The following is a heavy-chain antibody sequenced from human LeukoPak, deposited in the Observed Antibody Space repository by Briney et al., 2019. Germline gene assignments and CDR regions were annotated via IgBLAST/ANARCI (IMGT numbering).Heavy chain of an antibody. Sequence: GGSLRLSCAASGFTFSSYAMHWVRQAPGKGLEWVAVISYDGSNKYYADSVKGRFTISRDNSKNTLYLQMNSLRAEDTAVYYCARVPMTVPTYYYYYGMDVWGQGTTVTVSS. CDR3: ARVPMTVPTYYYYYGMDV. D-gene: IGHD1-1*01. CDR1: GFTFSSYA. V-gene: IGHV3-30*04. CDR2: ISYDGSNK. J-gene: IGHJ6*02.